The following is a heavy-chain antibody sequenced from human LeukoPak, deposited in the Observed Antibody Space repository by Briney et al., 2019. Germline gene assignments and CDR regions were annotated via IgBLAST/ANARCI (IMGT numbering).Heavy chain of an antibody. CDR3: AREGYGSGSYSAFDI. D-gene: IGHD3-10*01. V-gene: IGHV3-7*04. Sequence: SGGSLRLSCAASRFTFSRYWMSWVRQAPGKGLEWVANIKQDGSEKYYVDSVKGRFTISRDNAKNSLYLQMNSLRAEDTAVYYCAREGYGSGSYSAFDIWGRGTMVTVSS. J-gene: IGHJ3*02. CDR1: RFTFSRYW. CDR2: IKQDGSEK.